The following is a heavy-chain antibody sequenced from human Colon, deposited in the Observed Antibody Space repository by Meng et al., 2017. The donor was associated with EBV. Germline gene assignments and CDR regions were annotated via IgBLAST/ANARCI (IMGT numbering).Heavy chain of an antibody. CDR3: ARAGGYTYVHRYWYGLDV. CDR2: INDDGSET. V-gene: IGHV3-74*01. D-gene: IGHD5-18*01. CDR1: GFTLSTYW. Sequence: EVQLVESGGGLVQPGGSLRLFCTTSGFTLSTYWVHWVRQAPGKGLVWVSRINDDGSETYYADSVKGRFTISRDTAKNTVYLQMNSLRAEDTAVYYCARAGGYTYVHRYWYGLDVWGQGTTVTVSS. J-gene: IGHJ6*02.